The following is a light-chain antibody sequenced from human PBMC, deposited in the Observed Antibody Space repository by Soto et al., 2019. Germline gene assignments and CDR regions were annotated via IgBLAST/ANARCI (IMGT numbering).Light chain of an antibody. CDR2: GNS. CDR1: SSNIGAGYG. Sequence: QSVLAQPPSVSGAPGQRVTISCTGSSSNIGAGYGVHWYQQLPGTAPKLLIYGNSNRPSGVPDRFSGSKSGTSASLAITGLQAEDEADYYCQSYDSSLSGYVFGTGTKVTDL. J-gene: IGLJ1*01. V-gene: IGLV1-40*01. CDR3: QSYDSSLSGYV.